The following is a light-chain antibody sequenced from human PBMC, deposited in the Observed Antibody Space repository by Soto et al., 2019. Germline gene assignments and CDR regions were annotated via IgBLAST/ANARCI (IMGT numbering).Light chain of an antibody. V-gene: IGKV1-5*01. J-gene: IGKJ2*01. CDR1: QSISSW. CDR2: DAS. Sequence: DLQMTQSPSTLSASVGDRVTITCRASQSISSWLAWYQQKPGKAPKVLIYDASSLESGVPSRFSGSGSGTEFILTISSLQPDDFATYYCQQYNSYSSFTFGQGTKLEIK. CDR3: QQYNSYSSFT.